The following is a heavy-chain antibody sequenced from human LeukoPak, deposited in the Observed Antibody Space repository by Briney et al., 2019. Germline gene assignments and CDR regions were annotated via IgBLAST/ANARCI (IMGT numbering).Heavy chain of an antibody. CDR3: ARIHTTTNKWFDP. V-gene: IGHV2-70*11. Sequence: SGPALVKPTQTLTLTCTFSGFSLTTSGRCVSWIRQPPGRALEWLARIDWDDDKYYSPSLQTRLTISKDTPKNQVVPTMPNMDPVDTASYYCARIHTTTNKWFDPWGQGTLVTVSP. J-gene: IGHJ5*02. D-gene: IGHD1-1*01. CDR1: GFSLTTSGRC. CDR2: IDWDDDK.